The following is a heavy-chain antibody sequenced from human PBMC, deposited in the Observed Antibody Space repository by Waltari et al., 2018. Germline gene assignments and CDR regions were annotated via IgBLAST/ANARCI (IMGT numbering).Heavy chain of an antibody. J-gene: IGHJ6*03. CDR3: ARGGARARGVINYYMDV. CDR1: GGTFSSYA. V-gene: IGHV1-69*14. Sequence: QVQLVQSGAEVKKPGSSVKVSCKASGGTFSSYAISWVRQAPGQGLEWMGGIIPIFGTANYAQKFQGRVTITADKSTSTAYMELSSLRSEDTAVYYCARGGARARGVINYYMDVWGKGTTVTVSS. D-gene: IGHD3-10*01. CDR2: IIPIFGTA.